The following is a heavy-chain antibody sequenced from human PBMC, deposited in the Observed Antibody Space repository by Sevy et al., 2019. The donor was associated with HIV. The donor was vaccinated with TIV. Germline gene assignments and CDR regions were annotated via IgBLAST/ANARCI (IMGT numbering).Heavy chain of an antibody. V-gene: IGHV4-34*01. Sequence: LSLTCAVYGGSFSGYYWSWIRQPPGKGLEWIGEINHSGSTNYNPSLKSRVTISGDTSKNQFSLKLSSVTAADTAVYYCARHCTGTSCSHAFDIWGQGTMVTVSS. CDR3: ARHCTGTSCSHAFDI. D-gene: IGHD2-2*01. J-gene: IGHJ3*02. CDR2: INHSGST. CDR1: GGSFSGYY.